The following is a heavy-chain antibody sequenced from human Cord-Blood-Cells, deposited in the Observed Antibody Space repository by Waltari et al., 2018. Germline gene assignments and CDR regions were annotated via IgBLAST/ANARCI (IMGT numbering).Heavy chain of an antibody. D-gene: IGHD1-20*01. CDR3: ARHSYGYNWNKGWFDP. J-gene: IGHJ5*02. V-gene: IGHV4-39*01. Sequence: QLQLQESGPGLVKPSETLSLTFTVSGGSISSSSYYWGWIRQPPGKGLEWIGSIYYSGRTYDTPSLKRRVTISVDTSKNQFSLKLSSVTAADTAVYYCARHSYGYNWNKGWFDPWGQGTLVTVSS. CDR2: IYYSGRT. CDR1: GGSISSSSYY.